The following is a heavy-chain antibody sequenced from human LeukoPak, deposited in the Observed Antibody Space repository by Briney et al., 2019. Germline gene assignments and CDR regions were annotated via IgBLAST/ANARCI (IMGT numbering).Heavy chain of an antibody. CDR2: ISSSGSTI. Sequence: GGSLRLSCAASGFTFSSYEMNWVRQAPGKGLEWVPYISSSGSTIYYADSVKGRFTISRDNAKNSLYLQMNSLRAEDTAVYYCARGQVVPAARWFDPWGQGTLVTVSS. CDR3: ARGQVVPAARWFDP. J-gene: IGHJ5*02. CDR1: GFTFSSYE. D-gene: IGHD2-2*01. V-gene: IGHV3-48*03.